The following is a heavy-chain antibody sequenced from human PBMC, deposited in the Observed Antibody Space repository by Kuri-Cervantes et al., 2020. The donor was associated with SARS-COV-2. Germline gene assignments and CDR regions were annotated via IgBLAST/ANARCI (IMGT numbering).Heavy chain of an antibody. CDR1: GGSISSSSYY. J-gene: IGHJ4*02. V-gene: IGHV4-39*07. CDR3: ARITSRRGIDY. D-gene: IGHD3-16*01. CDR2: IYHSGST. Sequence: SETLSLTCTVSGGSISSSSYYWGWIRQPPGKGLEWIGSIYHSGSTYYNPSLKSRVTISVDTSKNQFSLKLSSVTAADTAVYYCARITSRRGIDYWGQGTLVTVSS.